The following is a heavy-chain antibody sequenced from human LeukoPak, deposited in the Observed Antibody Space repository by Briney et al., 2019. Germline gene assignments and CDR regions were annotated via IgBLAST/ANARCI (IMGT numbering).Heavy chain of an antibody. D-gene: IGHD3-10*01. V-gene: IGHV3-7*03. CDR3: ARDNGGWFDT. Sequence: PGGSLRLSCAASGFTFSSYAMSWVRQAPGKGLEWVANIKQGGREEKYVSSVKGRFAISRDDAKSTLYLQMDSLSGADTAVYYCARDNGGWFDTWGRGTLVTVPS. CDR2: IKQGGREE. CDR1: GFTFSSYA. J-gene: IGHJ5*02.